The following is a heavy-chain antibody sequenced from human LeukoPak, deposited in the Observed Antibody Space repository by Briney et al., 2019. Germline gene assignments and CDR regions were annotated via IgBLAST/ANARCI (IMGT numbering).Heavy chain of an antibody. CDR3: ARGPTLGVWFDP. V-gene: IGHV1-2*02. D-gene: IGHD3-16*01. Sequence: ASVKVSCKASGYTFTGYYMHWVRQAPGQGLEWMGWINPNSGGTNYAQRFQGRVTMTRDTSISTAYMELSRLRSDDTAVYYCARGPTLGVWFDPWGQGTLVTVSS. J-gene: IGHJ5*02. CDR1: GYTFTGYY. CDR2: INPNSGGT.